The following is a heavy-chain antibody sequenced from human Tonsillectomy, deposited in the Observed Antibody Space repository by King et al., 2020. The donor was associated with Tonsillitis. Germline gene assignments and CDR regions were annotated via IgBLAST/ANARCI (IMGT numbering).Heavy chain of an antibody. CDR3: AQDAEPYYDILTGYYSYFQH. CDR2: ISWNSGSI. D-gene: IGHD3-9*01. CDR1: GFTLDDYA. J-gene: IGHJ1*01. Sequence: QLVQSGGGLVQPGRSLRLSCAASGFTLDDYAMHWVRQAPGKGLEWVSGISWNSGSIGYADSVKGRFTISRDNAKNSLYLQMNSLRAEDTALYYCAQDAEPYYDILTGYYSYFQHWGQGTLVTVSS. V-gene: IGHV3-9*01.